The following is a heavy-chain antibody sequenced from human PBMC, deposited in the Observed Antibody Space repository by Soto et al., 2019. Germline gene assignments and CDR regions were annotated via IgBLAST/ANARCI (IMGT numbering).Heavy chain of an antibody. CDR1: GFTFSDYY. Sequence: GGSLRLSCAATGFTFSDYYMSWIRQAPGKGLEGVSYISSSGSTIYYADSVKRRFTISRGNAKNSLYLQMNSLRAEDTAVYYCAIVVLQYGWNTHYYMDVWGKGTTVTVSS. D-gene: IGHD1-1*01. J-gene: IGHJ6*03. V-gene: IGHV3-11*01. CDR2: ISSSGSTI. CDR3: AIVVLQYGWNTHYYMDV.